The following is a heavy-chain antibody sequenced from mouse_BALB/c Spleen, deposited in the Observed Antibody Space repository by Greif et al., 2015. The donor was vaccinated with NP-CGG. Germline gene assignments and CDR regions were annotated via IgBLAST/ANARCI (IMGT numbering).Heavy chain of an antibody. D-gene: IGHD2-1*01. Sequence: DVQLVESGPGLVKPSQSLSLTCSVTGCSITSGYYWNWIRQFPGNKLEWMGYISYDGSNNYNPSLKNRISITRDTSKNQCFLKLNSVTTEDTATYYCARDPYGNYLYYAMDYWGQGTSVTVSS. J-gene: IGHJ4*01. CDR1: GCSITSGYY. V-gene: IGHV3-6*02. CDR3: ARDPYGNYLYYAMDY. CDR2: ISYDGSN.